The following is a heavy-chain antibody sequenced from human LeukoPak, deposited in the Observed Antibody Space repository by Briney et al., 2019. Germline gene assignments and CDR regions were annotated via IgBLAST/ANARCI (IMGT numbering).Heavy chain of an antibody. Sequence: SETLSLTCAVYGGSFSGYYWSWIRQPPGKGLEWIGEINHSGSTNYNPSLKSRVTISVDTSKNQFSLKLSSVTAADTAVYYCARYSSGWYSNYYFDYWGQGTLVIVSS. J-gene: IGHJ4*02. CDR3: ARYSSGWYSNYYFDY. CDR2: INHSGST. V-gene: IGHV4-34*01. D-gene: IGHD6-19*01. CDR1: GGSFSGYY.